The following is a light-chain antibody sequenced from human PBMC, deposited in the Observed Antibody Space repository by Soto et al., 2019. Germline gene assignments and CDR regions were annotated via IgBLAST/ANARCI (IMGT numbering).Light chain of an antibody. J-gene: IGKJ1*01. CDR3: QQRSNWPPWT. CDR2: GAS. Sequence: EILMTQSPATLSVSPGERATLSFRASQSVSSNLAWYQQKPGQAPRLLIYGASTRATGIPARFSGSGSGTEFTLTISSLEPEDFAVYYCQQRSNWPPWTFGQGTKVDIK. V-gene: IGKV3-15*01. CDR1: QSVSSN.